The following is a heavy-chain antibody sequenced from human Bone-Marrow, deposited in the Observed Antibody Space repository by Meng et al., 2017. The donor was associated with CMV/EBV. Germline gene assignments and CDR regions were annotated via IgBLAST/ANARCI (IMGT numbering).Heavy chain of an antibody. J-gene: IGHJ4*02. CDR1: GFSFSDYY. V-gene: IGHV3-11*01. CDR2: ISNTGSTI. Sequence: GESLKISCAASGFSFSDYYMSWIRQAPGKGLEWVSYISNTGSTIYYADSVKGRFTISRDNAKNSLYLQMNSLRAEDTAVYYCARLDSSPNEFDYCGQGTLVTVSS. D-gene: IGHD6-13*01. CDR3: ARLDSSPNEFDY.